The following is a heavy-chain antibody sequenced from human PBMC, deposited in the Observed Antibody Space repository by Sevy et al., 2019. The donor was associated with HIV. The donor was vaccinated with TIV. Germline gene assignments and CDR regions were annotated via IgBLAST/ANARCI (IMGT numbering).Heavy chain of an antibody. V-gene: IGHV4-39*01. CDR2: VYYIGSS. J-gene: IGHJ2*01. CDR1: GGSISSSNYY. Sequence: SETLSLTCTVSGGSISSSNYYWGWIRQPPGKGLEWIANVYYIGSSYYNPSLKSRVTISVDTSRNQFSLKLSYVTAADTAVYYCARHVLPNRAYDSTSYGSHWYFDLWGRGTLVTVSS. D-gene: IGHD3-10*01. CDR3: ARHVLPNRAYDSTSYGSHWYFDL.